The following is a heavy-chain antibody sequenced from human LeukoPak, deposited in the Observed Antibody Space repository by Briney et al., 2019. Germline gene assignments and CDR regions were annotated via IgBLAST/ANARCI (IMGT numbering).Heavy chain of an antibody. CDR2: IYTSGST. CDR1: GYSISSSYY. Sequence: SETLSLTCTVSGYSISSSYYWNWIRQPAGKGLEWIGRIYTSGSTNYNPSLKSRVTISVDTSKNQFSLKLSSVTAADTAVYYCARSLELPPVDYWGQGTLVTVSS. CDR3: ARSLELPPVDY. V-gene: IGHV4-4*07. J-gene: IGHJ4*02. D-gene: IGHD1-7*01.